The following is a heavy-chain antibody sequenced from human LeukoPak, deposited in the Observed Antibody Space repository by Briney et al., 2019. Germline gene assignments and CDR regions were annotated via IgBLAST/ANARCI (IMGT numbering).Heavy chain of an antibody. CDR2: IHSDGSTT. CDR1: GFTFSSYW. CDR3: ARDHPSHYYGMDV. Sequence: GGSLRLSCAASGFTFSSYWMHWVRQAPGKGLVWVSHIHSDGSTTSYADSVKGRFTISRDNAKNTLYLQMNSLRAEDTAVYYCARDHPSHYYGMDVWGQGTTVTVSS. J-gene: IGHJ6*02. D-gene: IGHD7-27*01. V-gene: IGHV3-74*01.